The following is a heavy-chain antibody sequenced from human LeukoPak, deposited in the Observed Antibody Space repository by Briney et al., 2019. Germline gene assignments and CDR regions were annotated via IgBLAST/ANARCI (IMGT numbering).Heavy chain of an antibody. Sequence: GGSLRLSCAVSGFTFSNYWMHWVRHAPGKGLVWVSRIRGDGGDTNYADSVKGRFTVSRDHDKNPLYLQMNSLTTEDTAVYFCARDRVLGSGSSDYWGQGTLVTVSS. CDR1: GFTFSNYW. CDR2: IRGDGGDT. D-gene: IGHD3-10*01. CDR3: ARDRVLGSGSSDY. V-gene: IGHV3-74*01. J-gene: IGHJ4*02.